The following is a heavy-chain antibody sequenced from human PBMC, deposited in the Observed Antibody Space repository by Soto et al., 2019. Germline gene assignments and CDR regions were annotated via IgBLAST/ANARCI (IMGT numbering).Heavy chain of an antibody. Sequence: QVQLQQWGAGLLKPSETLSLTCAVYGGSFSGYYWSWIRQPPGKGLEWIGEINHSGSTNYNPSLKSRVTIAVATAKNQFSLKLSSVTAADAAVYYCARGRRYYCGTELGYWGQGTLVTVSS. CDR1: GGSFSGYY. CDR3: ARGRRYYCGTELGY. V-gene: IGHV4-34*01. D-gene: IGHD3-10*01. J-gene: IGHJ4*02. CDR2: INHSGST.